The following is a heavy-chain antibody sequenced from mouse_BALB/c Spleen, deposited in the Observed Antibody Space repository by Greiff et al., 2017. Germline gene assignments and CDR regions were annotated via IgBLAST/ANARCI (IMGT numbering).Heavy chain of an antibody. Sequence: QVQLKESGPGLVAPSQSLSITCTVSGFSLTGYGVNWVRQPPGKGLEWLGMIWGDGSTDYNSALKSRLSISKDNSKSQVFLKMNRLQTDDTARYYCARERATAYFDYWGQGTTLTVSS. CDR3: ARERATAYFDY. D-gene: IGHD1-2*01. J-gene: IGHJ2*01. CDR2: IWGDGST. V-gene: IGHV2-6-7*01. CDR1: GFSLTGYG.